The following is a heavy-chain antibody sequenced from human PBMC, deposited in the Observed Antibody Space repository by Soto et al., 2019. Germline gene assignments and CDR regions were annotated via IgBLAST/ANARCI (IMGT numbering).Heavy chain of an antibody. CDR2: ISYDGSNK. J-gene: IGHJ4*02. Sequence: QVQLVESGGGVVQPGRSLRLSCAASGFTFSSYGMHWVRQAPGKGLEWVAVISYDGSNKYYADSVKGRFTISRDNSKNTLYLQMNSLRAEDTAVYYCAKDQGPYYDILTCYYPGPYFDYWGQGTLVTVSS. CDR1: GFTFSSYG. CDR3: AKDQGPYYDILTCYYPGPYFDY. D-gene: IGHD3-9*01. V-gene: IGHV3-30*18.